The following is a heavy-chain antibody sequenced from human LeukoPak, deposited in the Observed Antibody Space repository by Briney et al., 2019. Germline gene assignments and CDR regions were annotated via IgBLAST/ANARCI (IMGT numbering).Heavy chain of an antibody. D-gene: IGHD6-13*01. CDR1: GFTVSSNY. Sequence: GGSLRLSCAASGFTVSSNYMSWVRQAPGKGLEWVSVIYSGGSTYYADSVKGRFTISRDNSKNTLYLQMNSLRAEDTAVYYRARGGSSWSLDYWGQGTLVTVSS. CDR3: ARGGSSWSLDY. J-gene: IGHJ4*02. CDR2: IYSGGST. V-gene: IGHV3-53*01.